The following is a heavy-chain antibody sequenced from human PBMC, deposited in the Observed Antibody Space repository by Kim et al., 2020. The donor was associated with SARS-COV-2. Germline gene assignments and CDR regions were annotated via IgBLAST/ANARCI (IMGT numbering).Heavy chain of an antibody. J-gene: IGHJ4*02. Sequence: GNANYTPPLTIRVTISVDTSKDQVSLKLSFVTAADTAVYYCARLEVFDFDYWGQRTLVTVSS. CDR2: GNA. CDR3: ARLEVFDFDY. V-gene: IGHV4-34*01.